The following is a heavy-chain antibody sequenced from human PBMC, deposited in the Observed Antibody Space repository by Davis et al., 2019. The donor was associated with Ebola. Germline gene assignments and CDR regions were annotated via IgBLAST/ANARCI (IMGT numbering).Heavy chain of an antibody. D-gene: IGHD6-6*01. J-gene: IGHJ6*03. V-gene: IGHV4-30-4*08. CDR1: GESISSGDYY. CDR3: ARVPSQLVRGYYYYMDV. Sequence: SETLSLTCSVSGESISSGDYYWSWIRQPPGKGLEWIGYLSYSWSTYYNPSLKSRATISLATTKNQFSLKLSSVTAADTAVYFCARVPSQLVRGYYYYMDVWGKGTTVTVSS. CDR2: LSYSWST.